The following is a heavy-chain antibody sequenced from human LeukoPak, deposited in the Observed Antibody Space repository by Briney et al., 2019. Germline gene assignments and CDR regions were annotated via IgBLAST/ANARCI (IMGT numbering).Heavy chain of an antibody. V-gene: IGHV4-59*08. CDR3: AGLKVEPYYFDY. CDR2: IYYSGST. J-gene: IGHJ4*02. CDR1: GGSISSYY. D-gene: IGHD2-2*01. Sequence: PSETLSLTCTVSGGSISSYYWSWIRQPPGKGLEWIGYIYYSGSTNYNPSLKSRVTISVDTSKNQFSLKLSSVTAADTAVYYCAGLKVEPYYFDYWGQGTLVTVSS.